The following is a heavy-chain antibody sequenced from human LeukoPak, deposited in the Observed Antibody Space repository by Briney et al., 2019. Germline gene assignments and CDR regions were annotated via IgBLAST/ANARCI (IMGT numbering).Heavy chain of an antibody. CDR3: ARQGGKSRDGYKKYYFDY. CDR1: GGSISSSSYY. V-gene: IGHV4-39*01. CDR2: IYYSGST. Sequence: SETLSLTCTVSGGSISSSSYYWGWIRQPPGKGLEWIGSIYYSGSTYYNPSLKSRVTISVDTSKNQFSLKLSSVTAADTAVYYCARQGGKSRDGYKKYYFDYWGQGTLVTVSS. D-gene: IGHD5-24*01. J-gene: IGHJ4*02.